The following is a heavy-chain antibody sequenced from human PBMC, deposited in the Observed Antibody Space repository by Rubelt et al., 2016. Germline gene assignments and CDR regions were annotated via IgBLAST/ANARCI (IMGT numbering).Heavy chain of an antibody. CDR3: ARGRRRSSGSPGDYAMDV. Sequence: KPGASVKVSCKASGYTFTTNIYAIHWVRQAPGQRPEWLGWINAGNGNTKYSQKFQGRVTITSDTSASTAYMELSSLTSEDTAVFYCARGRRRSSGSPGDYAMDVWGQGTTVTVSS. V-gene: IGHV1-3*01. CDR1: GYTFTTNIYA. CDR2: INAGNGNT. J-gene: IGHJ6*02. D-gene: IGHD6-19*01.